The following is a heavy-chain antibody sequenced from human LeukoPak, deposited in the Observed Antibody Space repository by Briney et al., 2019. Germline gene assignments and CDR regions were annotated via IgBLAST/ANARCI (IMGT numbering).Heavy chain of an antibody. J-gene: IGHJ2*01. Sequence: ASAKVSCKASGYTFTSYYMHWLRQAPGQGLEWMGIINPSGGSTSYARRFQGRVTMTRDTSTSTVYMELSSLRSEDTAVYYCARDRGSKRVAYCGGDCYIGYFELWGRGTLVTVSS. V-gene: IGHV1-46*01. CDR2: INPSGGST. D-gene: IGHD2-21*02. CDR1: GYTFTSYY. CDR3: ARDRGSKRVAYCGGDCYIGYFEL.